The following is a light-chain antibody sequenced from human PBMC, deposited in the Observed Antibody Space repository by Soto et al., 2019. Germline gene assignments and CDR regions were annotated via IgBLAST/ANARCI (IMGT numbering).Light chain of an antibody. J-gene: IGKJ2*01. CDR3: QQYGGSPPYT. CDR1: QSVSSSY. Sequence: EIVLTQSPGTLSLSPGERVTLSCRASQSVSSSYLAWYQQKPAQAPRLLIYGASNRATGIPDRFSGSRSGTAFTLTISRLEPQDFAVYYCQQYGGSPPYTFGQGTKLEIK. CDR2: GAS. V-gene: IGKV3-20*01.